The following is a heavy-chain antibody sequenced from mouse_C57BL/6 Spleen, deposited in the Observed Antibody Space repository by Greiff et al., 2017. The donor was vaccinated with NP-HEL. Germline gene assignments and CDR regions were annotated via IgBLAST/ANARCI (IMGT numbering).Heavy chain of an antibody. V-gene: IGHV3-1*01. CDR1: GYSITSGYD. CDR3: ARGHYGNSFDY. Sequence: EVQLQQSGPGMVKPSQSLSLTCTVTGYSITSGYDWHWIRHFPGNKLEWMGYISYSGSTNYNPSLKSRISITHDTSKNHFFLKLNSVTTEDTATYYCARGHYGNSFDYWGQGTTLTVSS. CDR2: ISYSGST. D-gene: IGHD2-1*01. J-gene: IGHJ2*01.